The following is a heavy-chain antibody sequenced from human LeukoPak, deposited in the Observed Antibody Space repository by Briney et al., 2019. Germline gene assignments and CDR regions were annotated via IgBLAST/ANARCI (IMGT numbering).Heavy chain of an antibody. V-gene: IGHV3-9*01. CDR3: AKDVEKRGYSLGAFDI. CDR2: ISWNSGSI. Sequence: GGSLRLSCAASGFTFDDYAMHWVRQAPGKGLEWFSGISWNSGSIGYADSVKGRFTISRDNAKNSLYLQMNSLRAEDTAVYYCAKDVEKRGYSLGAFDIWGQGTMVTVSS. CDR1: GFTFDDYA. J-gene: IGHJ3*02. D-gene: IGHD5-18*01.